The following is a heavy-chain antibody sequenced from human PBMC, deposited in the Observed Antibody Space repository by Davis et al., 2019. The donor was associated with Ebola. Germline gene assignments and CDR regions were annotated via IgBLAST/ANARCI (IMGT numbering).Heavy chain of an antibody. D-gene: IGHD6-19*01. CDR3: ARDPPLYSSGWFIDH. Sequence: PGGSLRLSCAASGFTFSDHSMKWVRQAPGQGLEWIADISHSGSTMYYADSVRGRFTISRDNAKNSLYLQMNSLRDDDTAMYYCARDPPLYSSGWFIDHWGQGTLVTVSS. J-gene: IGHJ4*02. CDR2: ISHSGSTM. CDR1: GFTFSDHS. V-gene: IGHV3-48*02.